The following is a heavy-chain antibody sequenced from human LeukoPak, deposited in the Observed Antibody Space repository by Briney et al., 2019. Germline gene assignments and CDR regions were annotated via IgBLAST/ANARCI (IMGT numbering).Heavy chain of an antibody. CDR1: GFTVSDNY. D-gene: IGHD3-22*01. CDR3: ARGGDTIGSIRSSFDH. V-gene: IGHV3-53*01. J-gene: IGHJ3*01. CDR2: ISGGGST. Sequence: GGSLRDSCAASGFTVSDNYASWVRQAPGKGLEWVSAISGGGSTYYADSVKGRFIISRDNSKNTVYLQLNSLRAEDTAVYYCARGGDTIGSIRSSFDHWGQGTMVTVSS.